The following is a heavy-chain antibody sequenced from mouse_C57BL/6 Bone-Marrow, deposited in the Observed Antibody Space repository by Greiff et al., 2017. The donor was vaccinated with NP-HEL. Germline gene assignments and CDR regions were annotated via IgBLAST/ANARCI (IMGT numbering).Heavy chain of an antibody. J-gene: IGHJ2*01. CDR2: IRSKSNNYAT. D-gene: IGHD2-3*01. CDR1: GFSFNTYA. CDR3: VRGGLYDGYYYFDY. V-gene: IGHV10-1*01. Sequence: EVKLLESGGGLVQPKGSLKLSCAASGFSFNTYAMNWVRQAPGKGLEWVARIRSKSNNYATYYADSVKDRFTISRDDSESMLYLQMNNLKTEDTAMDYCVRGGLYDGYYYFDYWGQGTTLTVSS.